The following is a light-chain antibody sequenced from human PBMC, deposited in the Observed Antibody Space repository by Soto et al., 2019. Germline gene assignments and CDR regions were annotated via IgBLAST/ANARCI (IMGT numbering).Light chain of an antibody. CDR2: GAS. Sequence: EIVLTQSPGTLSLPPGERATLSCRASQSVSSNYLAWYQQKPGQAPRLLIYGASSRATDIPDRFSGSGSGTDFTLTVNRLEPEDFAVYYCQQYGSSPLTFGGGTKVEIK. V-gene: IGKV3-20*01. J-gene: IGKJ4*01. CDR3: QQYGSSPLT. CDR1: QSVSSNY.